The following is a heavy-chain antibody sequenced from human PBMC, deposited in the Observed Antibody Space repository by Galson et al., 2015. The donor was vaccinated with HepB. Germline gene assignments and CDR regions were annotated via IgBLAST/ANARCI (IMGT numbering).Heavy chain of an antibody. CDR1: GFTVSSNY. D-gene: IGHD3-10*01. J-gene: IGHJ4*02. CDR2: IYSGGST. V-gene: IGHV3-53*01. CDR3: ARVHYYGSGSNKGPFDY. Sequence: SLRLSCAASGFTVSSNYMSWVRQAPGKGLEWVSVIYSGGSTYYADSVKVRFTISRDNSKNTLYLQMNSLRAEDTAVYYCARVHYYGSGSNKGPFDYWGQGTLVTVSS.